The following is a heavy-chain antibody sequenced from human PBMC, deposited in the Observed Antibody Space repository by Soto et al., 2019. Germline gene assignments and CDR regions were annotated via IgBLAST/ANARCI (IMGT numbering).Heavy chain of an antibody. V-gene: IGHV4-31*11. Sequence: SETLSLTCGVSGVSISSGGYYWSWIRQHPGKGLEWIGYISNSGSIFYNPSLKSRVIISGDTSKNQFSLKLSSVTAADTAVYYCASKDYWGQGTLVTVSS. J-gene: IGHJ4*02. CDR2: ISNSGSI. CDR1: GVSISSGGYY. CDR3: ASKDY.